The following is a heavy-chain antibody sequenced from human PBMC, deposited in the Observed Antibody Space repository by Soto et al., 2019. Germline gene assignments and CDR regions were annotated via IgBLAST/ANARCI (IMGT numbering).Heavy chain of an antibody. Sequence: QVQLVESGGGVVQPGRSLRLSCAASGFTFSSYGMHWVRQAPGKGLEWVAVIWYDGSNKDYADSVKGRFTISRDKSKNTLYLQMNSLRAEDTAEYYCASGAYGAYVSNDYGMDVWGQGTTVTVS. CDR1: GFTFSSYG. D-gene: IGHD4-17*01. J-gene: IGHJ6*02. V-gene: IGHV3-33*01. CDR3: ASGAYGAYVSNDYGMDV. CDR2: IWYDGSNK.